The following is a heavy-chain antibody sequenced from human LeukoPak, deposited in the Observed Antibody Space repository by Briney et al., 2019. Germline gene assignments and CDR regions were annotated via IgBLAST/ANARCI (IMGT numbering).Heavy chain of an antibody. V-gene: IGHV4-34*01. CDR2: INHSGST. D-gene: IGHD3-3*01. Sequence: SETLSLTCAVYGGSFSGYYWSWIRQPPGKGLEWIGEINHSGSTNYNPSLKSRVTISVDTSKNQFSLKLSSVTAADTAVYYCARDQDYDFWSGSQAGHAFDIWGQGTMVTVSS. CDR3: ARDQDYDFWSGSQAGHAFDI. CDR1: GGSFSGYY. J-gene: IGHJ3*02.